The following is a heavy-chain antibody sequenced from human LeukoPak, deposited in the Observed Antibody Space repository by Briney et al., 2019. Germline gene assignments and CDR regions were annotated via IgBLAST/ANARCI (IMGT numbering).Heavy chain of an antibody. CDR3: ASEGYYGSGSPPSLYFDY. CDR2: TSSDLNVK. J-gene: IGHJ4*02. CDR1: GFTFRNYV. D-gene: IGHD3-10*01. Sequence: GGSLRLSCAASGFTFRNYVIHWVRQAPGKGLEWVAVTSSDLNVKLYADSVKGRFTISRDNSRSTLYLQMNSLRPEDTAIYYCASEGYYGSGSPPSLYFDYWGQGTLVTVSS. V-gene: IGHV3-30-3*01.